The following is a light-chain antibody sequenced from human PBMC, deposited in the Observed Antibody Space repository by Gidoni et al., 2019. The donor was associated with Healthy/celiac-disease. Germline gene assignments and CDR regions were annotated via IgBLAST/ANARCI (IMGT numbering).Light chain of an antibody. Sequence: EIVLTQSPATLSVSPGERATLACRASQSVSSNLAWDQQKPGQAPRLLIYCASTRATGIPARFSGSGSGTEFTLTISSLQSEDFAVYYCQQYNNWPPKYTFGQGTKLEIK. CDR1: QSVSSN. V-gene: IGKV3-15*01. CDR2: CAS. CDR3: QQYNNWPPKYT. J-gene: IGKJ2*01.